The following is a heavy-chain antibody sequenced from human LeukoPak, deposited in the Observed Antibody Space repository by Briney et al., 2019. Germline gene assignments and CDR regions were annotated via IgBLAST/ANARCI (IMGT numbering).Heavy chain of an antibody. CDR1: GGSISSSSYY. CDR2: IYCSGST. CDR3: ARPTIVRGGYFDY. D-gene: IGHD3-10*01. J-gene: IGHJ4*02. V-gene: IGHV4-39*01. Sequence: SETLSLTCTVSGGSISSSSYYWGWIRQPPGKGLEWIGSIYCSGSTYYNPSLKSRVTISVDTSKNQFSLKLSSVTAADTAVYYCARPTIVRGGYFDYWGQGTLVTVSS.